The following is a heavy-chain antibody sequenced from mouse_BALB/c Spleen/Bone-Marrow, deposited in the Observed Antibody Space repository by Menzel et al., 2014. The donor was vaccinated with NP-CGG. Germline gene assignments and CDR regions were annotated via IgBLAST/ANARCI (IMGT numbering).Heavy chain of an antibody. J-gene: IGHJ4*01. Sequence: QVHVKQSGAELVKPGAPVKLSCKASGYTFTSYWMNWVKQRPGRGLEWIGRIDPSDSETHYNQKFKDKATLTVGKSSSTAYIQLSSLTAEDSAVYYCARALGDGYYYAMDYWGQGTSVTVSS. CDR2: IDPSDSET. D-gene: IGHD2-3*01. CDR1: GYTFTSYW. V-gene: IGHV1-69*02. CDR3: ARALGDGYYYAMDY.